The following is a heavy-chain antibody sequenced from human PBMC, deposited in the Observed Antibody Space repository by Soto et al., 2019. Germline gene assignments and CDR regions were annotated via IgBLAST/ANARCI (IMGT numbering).Heavy chain of an antibody. J-gene: IGHJ4*02. V-gene: IGHV1-3*01. CDR3: ARQAYYCSGGSCYPIDY. CDR1: GYTFTSYA. Sequence: GASVKVSCKASGYTFTSYAMHWVRQAPGQRLEWMGWINAGNGNTKYSQKFQGRVTITRDTSASTAYMELSSLRSEDTAVYYCARQAYYCSGGSCYPIDYWGQGTLVTVSS. CDR2: INAGNGNT. D-gene: IGHD2-15*01.